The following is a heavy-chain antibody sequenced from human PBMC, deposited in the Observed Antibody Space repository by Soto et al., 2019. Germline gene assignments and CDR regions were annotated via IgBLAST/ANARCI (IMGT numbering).Heavy chain of an antibody. Sequence: PGGSLRLSCAASGFTFSSYAMHWVRQAPGKGLGWVAVISYDGSNKYYADSVKGRFTISRDNSKNTLYLQMNSLRAEDTAVYYCVRDRYSGYGKSEYYFDYWGQGT. CDR1: GFTFSSYA. V-gene: IGHV3-30-3*01. CDR2: ISYDGSNK. D-gene: IGHD5-12*01. J-gene: IGHJ4*02. CDR3: VRDRYSGYGKSEYYFDY.